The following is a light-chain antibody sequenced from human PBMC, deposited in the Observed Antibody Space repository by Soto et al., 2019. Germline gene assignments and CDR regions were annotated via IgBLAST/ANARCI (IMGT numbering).Light chain of an antibody. J-gene: IGKJ1*01. V-gene: IGKV3-15*01. CDR2: GAS. CDR1: QSVSSD. Sequence: EIVMTQSPATLSVSPGERATLSCSASQSVSSDLAWYHQKPGQAPRLLIYGASTRATGIPARFSGSGSGTEFTLTINSLQSEDFAVYYCQQYNNWPRPFGQGTKVDI. CDR3: QQYNNWPRP.